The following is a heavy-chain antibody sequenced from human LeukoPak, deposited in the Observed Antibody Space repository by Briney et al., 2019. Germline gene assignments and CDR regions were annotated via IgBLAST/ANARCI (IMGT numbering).Heavy chain of an antibody. J-gene: IGHJ4*02. CDR1: GGSISTYY. Sequence: SETLSLTCTVSGGSISTYYWSWIRRPPGKGLEWIAYIHASGPTNYKPSLKSRITISVDTSKNQFSLKLSSLTAADTAVYYCARHDAGIAARPFDNWGQGTLVTVSS. D-gene: IGHD6-6*01. V-gene: IGHV4-4*09. CDR3: ARHDAGIAARPFDN. CDR2: IHASGPT.